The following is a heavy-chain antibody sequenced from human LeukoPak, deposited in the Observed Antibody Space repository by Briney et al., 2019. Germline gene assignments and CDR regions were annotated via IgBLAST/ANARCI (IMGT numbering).Heavy chain of an antibody. J-gene: IGHJ4*02. CDR2: ISSSGNTI. CDR1: GFTFFDYD. D-gene: IGHD4-17*01. CDR3: ARGNYGFSEYFDS. V-gene: IGHV3-11*01. Sequence: GGSLRLSCAASGFTFFDYDMSWIRQAPGKGLEWVSYISSSGNTIYYTDSVKGRFTISRDNAKNSLYLQMNSLRAEDTAVYYCARGNYGFSEYFDSWGQGTLVTVSS.